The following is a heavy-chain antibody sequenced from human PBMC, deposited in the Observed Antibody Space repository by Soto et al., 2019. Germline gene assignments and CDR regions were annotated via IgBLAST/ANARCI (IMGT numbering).Heavy chain of an antibody. CDR2: IKQDGSEK. D-gene: IGHD3-22*01. Sequence: GGSLRLSCAASGFTFSSYWMSWVRQAPGKGLEWVANIKQDGSEKYYVDSVKGRFTISRDNAKNSLYLQMNSLRAEDTAVYYCARDIFEYMGSSGYYWGNYYYYGMDVWGQGTTVTVSS. CDR3: ARDIFEYMGSSGYYWGNYYYYGMDV. J-gene: IGHJ6*02. CDR1: GFTFSSYW. V-gene: IGHV3-7*05.